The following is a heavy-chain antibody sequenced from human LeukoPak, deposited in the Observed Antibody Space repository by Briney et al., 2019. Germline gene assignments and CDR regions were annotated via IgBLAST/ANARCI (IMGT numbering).Heavy chain of an antibody. D-gene: IGHD6-13*01. CDR1: GFTFSSHA. J-gene: IGHJ4*02. CDR2: ISGVGGST. CDR3: ARDSAAWDY. Sequence: GGSLRLSCTASGFTFSSHAMSWVRQAPGKGLEWVSSISGVGGSTYYADSVKGRFTISRDNSKNTLYLQMNSLRAEDTAVYYCARDSAAWDYWGQGTLVTVSS. V-gene: IGHV3-23*01.